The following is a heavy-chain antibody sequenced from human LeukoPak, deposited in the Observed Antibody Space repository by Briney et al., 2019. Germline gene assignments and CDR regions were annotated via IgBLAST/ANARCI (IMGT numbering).Heavy chain of an antibody. V-gene: IGHV4-38-2*01. Sequence: SETLSLTCAVSGYSISSGYYWGWIRQPPGKGLEWIGSIYHGGSTYYNPSLKSRVTISVDTSKNQFSLKLSSVTAADTAVYYSASTIAARNWFDPWGQGTLVTVSS. CDR3: ASTIAARNWFDP. CDR1: GYSISSGYY. CDR2: IYHGGST. J-gene: IGHJ5*02. D-gene: IGHD6-13*01.